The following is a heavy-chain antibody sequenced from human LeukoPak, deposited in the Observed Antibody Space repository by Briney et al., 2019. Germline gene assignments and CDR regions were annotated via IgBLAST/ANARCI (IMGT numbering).Heavy chain of an antibody. CDR3: ARVQFDSSGSYSYFDH. J-gene: IGHJ4*02. Sequence: PSETLSLTCTVSGASINSSYWSWIRQPPGKGLEWIGYISYRGNTNYNPSLKSRVTMSVDTSKNQFSLRLTSLTAADTAVFYCARVQFDSSGSYSYFDHWGQGALVTVSS. V-gene: IGHV4-59*01. D-gene: IGHD3-22*01. CDR1: GASINSSY. CDR2: ISYRGNT.